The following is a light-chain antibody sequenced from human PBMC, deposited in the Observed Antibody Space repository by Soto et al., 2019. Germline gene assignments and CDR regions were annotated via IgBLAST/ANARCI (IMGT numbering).Light chain of an antibody. J-gene: IGKJ5*01. CDR1: QSLSSSS. CDR2: GVS. V-gene: IGKV3-20*01. Sequence: EIVLTQSPGTLSLSPGERATLSCRASQSLSSSSLGWYQQKPGQAPRLLIYGVSNRATGIPDRFSASGSGTDFTLTISRLEPEDFAAYYCQHYNNWPITFGQGTRLDIK. CDR3: QHYNNWPIT.